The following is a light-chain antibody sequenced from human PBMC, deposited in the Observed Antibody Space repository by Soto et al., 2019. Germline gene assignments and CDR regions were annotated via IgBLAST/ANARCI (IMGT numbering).Light chain of an antibody. CDR2: GAS. CDR1: QSVSSN. CDR3: QHYNSYSEA. J-gene: IGKJ1*01. Sequence: EIVLTQSPGTLSLSPGERATLSCRASQSVSSNLAWYQQKPGQAPRLLIYGASTRATGIPARFSGSGSGTEFTLTISSLQPDDFATYYCQHYNSYSEAFGQGTKLDIK. V-gene: IGKV3-15*01.